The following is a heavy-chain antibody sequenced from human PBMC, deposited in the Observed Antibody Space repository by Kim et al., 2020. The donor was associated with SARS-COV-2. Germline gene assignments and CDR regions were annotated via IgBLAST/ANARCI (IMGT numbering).Heavy chain of an antibody. J-gene: IGHJ4*02. Sequence: GESLKISCKGSGYSFTSYWIGLVRQMPGKGLEWMGIIYPGDSDTRYSPSFQGQVTISADKSISTAYLQWSSLKASDTAMYYCATRIAVAGTLPDYWGQGTLVTVSS. V-gene: IGHV5-51*01. CDR1: GYSFTSYW. D-gene: IGHD6-19*01. CDR2: IYPGDSDT. CDR3: ATRIAVAGTLPDY.